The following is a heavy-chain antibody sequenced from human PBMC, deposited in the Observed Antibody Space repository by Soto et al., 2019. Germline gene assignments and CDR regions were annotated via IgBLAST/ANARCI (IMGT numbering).Heavy chain of an antibody. CDR1: GFTFSNYG. CDR3: ASDLVGASDSYGLDV. J-gene: IGHJ6*02. CDR2: IWHDGINK. Sequence: QVHLVESGGGVVQPGRSLRLSCAASGFTFSNYGMHWVRQAPGKGLEWVAIIWHDGINKYYADSVRGRFIISRDNSKNRLYLQMNSLRAEDTAVYYCASDLVGASDSYGLDVWGQGTPVTVSS. D-gene: IGHD1-26*01. V-gene: IGHV3-33*01.